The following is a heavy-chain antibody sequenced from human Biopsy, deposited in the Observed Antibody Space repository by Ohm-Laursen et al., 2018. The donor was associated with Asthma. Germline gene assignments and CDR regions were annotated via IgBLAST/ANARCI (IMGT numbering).Heavy chain of an antibody. D-gene: IGHD4-17*01. CDR1: GGSINIGDYY. Sequence: SETLSLTCTVSGGSINIGDYYWSWIRQHPVKGLEWIGYIYYSGSTYYNPSLKSRVSISLDTSKNQFSLSLTSVTAADAAVYSCARTTYGDDGFDPWGQGTLVTVSS. V-gene: IGHV4-31*03. J-gene: IGHJ5*02. CDR2: IYYSGST. CDR3: ARTTYGDDGFDP.